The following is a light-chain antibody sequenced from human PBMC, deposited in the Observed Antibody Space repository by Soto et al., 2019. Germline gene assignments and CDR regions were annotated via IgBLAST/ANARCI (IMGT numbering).Light chain of an antibody. CDR3: QQYNSYSRYT. V-gene: IGKV1-5*03. CDR2: KAS. Sequence: DIQMTQSPSTLSASVGDRVTITCRASQSISSWLAWYQQKPGKAPKLLIYKASIFESGVPSRFGGSGSWTEFTLTISSLQPDDFATYYCQQYNSYSRYTFGQGTKLEIK. J-gene: IGKJ2*01. CDR1: QSISSW.